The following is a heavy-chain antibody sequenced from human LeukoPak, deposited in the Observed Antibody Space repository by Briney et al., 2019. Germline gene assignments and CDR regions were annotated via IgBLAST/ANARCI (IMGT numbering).Heavy chain of an antibody. V-gene: IGHV1-2*02. CDR1: GYTFTGYY. CDR3: ARRSWGFLAIDY. J-gene: IGHJ4*02. D-gene: IGHD2-15*01. CDR2: INPNSGGT. Sequence: ASVKVSCKASGYTFTGYYLHWVRQAPGQGLEWMGWINPNSGGTNYAQKFQGRVTMTRDTSISTAYMELSRLRSDDTAVYYCARRSWGFLAIDYWGQGTLVTVSS.